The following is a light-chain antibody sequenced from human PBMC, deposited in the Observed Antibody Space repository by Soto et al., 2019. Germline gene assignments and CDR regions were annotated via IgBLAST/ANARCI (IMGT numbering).Light chain of an antibody. CDR2: GAS. V-gene: IGKV3-20*01. CDR3: HQYGSSPWT. CDR1: ESVASNY. Sequence: ESVLTQSPGTLSLSPGERATLSCRASESVASNYLAWYQHKPGQAPRLLFFGASNRATGIPDRFSGSGSGTDFTLTISRLEPEDFAVYYCHQYGSSPWTLGQGTKVDIK. J-gene: IGKJ1*01.